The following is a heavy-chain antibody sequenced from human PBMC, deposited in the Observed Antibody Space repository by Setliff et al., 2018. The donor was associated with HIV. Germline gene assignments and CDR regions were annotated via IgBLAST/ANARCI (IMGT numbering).Heavy chain of an antibody. Sequence: SETLSLTCAVYGGSFSGHYWSWIRQPPGKGLEWIGEINHSGSTNYNPSLKSRVTISVDTSKNQFSLKLSFVTAADTAVYYCARVIGWNDAGDYWGRGTLVTVSS. CDR1: GGSFSGHY. D-gene: IGHD1-1*01. J-gene: IGHJ4*02. V-gene: IGHV4-34*01. CDR3: ARVIGWNDAGDY. CDR2: INHSGST.